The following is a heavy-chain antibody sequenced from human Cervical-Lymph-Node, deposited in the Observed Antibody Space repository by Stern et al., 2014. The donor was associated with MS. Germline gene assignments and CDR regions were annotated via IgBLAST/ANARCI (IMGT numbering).Heavy chain of an antibody. J-gene: IGHJ6*02. CDR2: IKQDGSEK. Sequence: EVQLVESGGGLVQPGGSLRLSCEASEFTFSSYWMSWVRQAPGKGLEWVANIKQDGSEKYYVDSVKGRFTISRDNAKNSLYLQMNSLRDEDTAVYYCARDCSHGSCYSQYYYGMDVWGHGTTVTVSS. CDR1: EFTFSSYW. V-gene: IGHV3-7*01. CDR3: ARDCSHGSCYSQYYYGMDV. D-gene: IGHD2-15*01.